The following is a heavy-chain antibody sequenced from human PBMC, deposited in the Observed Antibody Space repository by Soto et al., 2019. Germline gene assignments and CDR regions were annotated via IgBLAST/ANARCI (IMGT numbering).Heavy chain of an antibody. D-gene: IGHD1-26*01. CDR1: GFTFSSYG. CDR3: AKEYSGSYPDYGMDV. CDR2: ISYDGSNK. V-gene: IGHV3-30*18. Sequence: PGGSLRLSCAASGFTFSSYGMHWVRQAPGKWLEWVAVISYDGSNKYYADSVKGRFTISRDNSKNTLYLQMNSLRAEDTAVYYCAKEYSGSYPDYGMDVWGQGXTVTVYS. J-gene: IGHJ6*02.